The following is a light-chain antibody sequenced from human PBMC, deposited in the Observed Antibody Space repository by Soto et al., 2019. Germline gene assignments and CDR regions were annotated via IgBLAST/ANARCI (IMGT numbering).Light chain of an antibody. Sequence: IQMTQSPSTLSASVGDRVTISCRASRTISSWLAWYQQNPGQATKXLYYXASTLKSVVPSRFSGSGCGTEFTLTISSLQADDVATYCCQQYNSYCTFGQGTKVDIK. V-gene: IGKV1-5*03. J-gene: IGKJ1*01. CDR1: RTISSW. CDR3: QQYNSYCT. CDR2: XAS.